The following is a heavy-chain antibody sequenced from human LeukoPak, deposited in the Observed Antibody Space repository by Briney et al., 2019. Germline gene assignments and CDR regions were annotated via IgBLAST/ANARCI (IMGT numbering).Heavy chain of an antibody. J-gene: IGHJ4*02. V-gene: IGHV3-74*01. CDR1: GFTFGSPW. CDR3: ARGTAGYHSSYFDY. Sequence: GGSLRLSCAASGFTFGSPWMHWVRQAPGKGLVWVSRINSDGSATAYADSVKGRFTISRDNAENTLYLQTNSLRAEDTAVYYCARGTAGYHSSYFDYWGQGTLVTVSS. CDR2: INSDGSAT. D-gene: IGHD3-16*02.